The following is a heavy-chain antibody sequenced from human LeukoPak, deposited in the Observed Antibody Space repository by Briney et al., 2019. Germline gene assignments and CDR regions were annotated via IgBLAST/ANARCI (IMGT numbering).Heavy chain of an antibody. D-gene: IGHD3-10*01. CDR2: ISYDGSNK. V-gene: IGHV3-30*18. CDR3: AKDLPSYGSGSYSPLDY. CDR1: GFTFSSDG. J-gene: IGHJ4*02. Sequence: GGSLRLSCAASGFTFSSDGMHWVRQAPGKGLEWVAVISYDGSNKYYADSVKGRFTISRDNSKNTLYLQMNSLRAEDTAVYYCAKDLPSYGSGSYSPLDYWGQGTLVTVSS.